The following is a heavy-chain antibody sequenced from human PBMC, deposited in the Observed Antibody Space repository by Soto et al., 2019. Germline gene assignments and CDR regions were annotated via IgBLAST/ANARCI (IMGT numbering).Heavy chain of an antibody. CDR1: GFTFTSYG. D-gene: IGHD3-9*01. CDR3: ARDVGLDSDDFFAY. V-gene: IGHV3-23*01. J-gene: IGHJ4*02. Sequence: GGSLRVSCTASGFTFTSYGMGWVRQAPGKGLQWVSTIRGDGGQTHYTDSVKGRFSISRDNSKNTVYLQMDSLRAEDTAMYFCARDVGLDSDDFFAYWGQGTQVTVSS. CDR2: IRGDGGQT.